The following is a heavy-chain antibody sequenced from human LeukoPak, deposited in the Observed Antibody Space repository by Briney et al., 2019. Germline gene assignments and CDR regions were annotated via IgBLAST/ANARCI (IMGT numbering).Heavy chain of an antibody. CDR2: INPSGGST. CDR1: GYTFTSYY. CDR3: ARWGAQGYYGSGSDPAAGNY. V-gene: IGHV1-46*01. D-gene: IGHD3-10*01. Sequence: ASVKVSCKASGYTFTSYYMHWVRQAPGQGLEWMGIINPSGGSTSYAQKFQGRVTMTRDTSTSTVYMELSSLRSEDTAVYYCARWGAQGYYGSGSDPAAGNYWGQGTLVTVPS. J-gene: IGHJ4*02.